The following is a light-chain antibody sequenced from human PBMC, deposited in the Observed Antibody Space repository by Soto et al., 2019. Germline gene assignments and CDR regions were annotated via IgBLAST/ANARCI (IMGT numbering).Light chain of an antibody. Sequence: GTQERSVTVSRGGTSILTCDSNSGAVTNYHYSHWFQQRPGQAPRTLIYDATDKPPWTPVRFSGYLLGDKAALTLSGAQPEDEAEYYCLLFFSGVHVFGLGPKVTVL. CDR1: SGAVTNYHY. V-gene: IGLV7-46*01. J-gene: IGLJ1*01. CDR2: DAT. CDR3: LLFFSGVHV.